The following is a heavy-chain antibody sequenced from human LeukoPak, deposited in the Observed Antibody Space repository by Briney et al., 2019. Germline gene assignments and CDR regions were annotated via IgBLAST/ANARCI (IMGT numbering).Heavy chain of an antibody. V-gene: IGHV1-2*02. CDR1: GYTFTGYY. CDR2: INPNSGGT. D-gene: IGHD3-22*01. Sequence: ASVTVSCKASGYTFTGYYMHWVRQAPGQGLEWMGWINPNSGGTNYAQKFQGRVTMTRDTSISTAYMELSRLRSDDTAVYYCASVPFIDYYDSSGYYYGYWGQGTLVTVSS. CDR3: ASVPFIDYYDSSGYYYGY. J-gene: IGHJ4*02.